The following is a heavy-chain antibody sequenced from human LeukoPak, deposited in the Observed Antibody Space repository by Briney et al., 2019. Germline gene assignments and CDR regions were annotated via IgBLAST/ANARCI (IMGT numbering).Heavy chain of an antibody. CDR2: IYYSGST. J-gene: IGHJ4*02. D-gene: IGHD3-22*01. CDR3: ARHEGYYYDSSGYHFDY. V-gene: IGHV4-39*01. Sequence: SETLSLTCSVSGGSVSGTNYYWAWIRQPPEKGLEWIGTIYYSGSTYYNVSLKSRVTISVDTSKNQFSLNLSSVTAADTAVYYCARHEGYYYDSSGYHFDYWGQGTLVTVSS. CDR1: GGSVSGTNYY.